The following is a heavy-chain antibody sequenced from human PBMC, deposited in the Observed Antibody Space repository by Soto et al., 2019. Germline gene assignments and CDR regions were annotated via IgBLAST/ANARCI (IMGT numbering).Heavy chain of an antibody. CDR2: INSDGSST. CDR3: ARGGNSGTVDYYYGMDV. J-gene: IGHJ6*02. Sequence: GGSLRLSCAASGFTFSSYWMHWVRQAPGKGLVWVSRINSDGSSTSYADSVKGRFTISRDNAKNTLYLQMNSLRAEDTAVYYCARGGNSGTVDYYYGMDVWGQGTTVTVSS. CDR1: GFTFSSYW. V-gene: IGHV3-74*01. D-gene: IGHD1-26*01.